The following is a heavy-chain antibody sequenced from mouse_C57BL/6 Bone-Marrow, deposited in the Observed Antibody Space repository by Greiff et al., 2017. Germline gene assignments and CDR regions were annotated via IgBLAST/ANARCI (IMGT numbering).Heavy chain of an antibody. CDR1: GYTFTSYW. D-gene: IGHD2-1*01. CDR3: ARISYYGFAMDY. J-gene: IGHJ4*01. Sequence: QVQLQQPGAELVRPGSSVKLSCKASGYTFTSYWMHWVKQRPRKGLEWIGNIDPSDSETHYNQKFKDKATLTVDKSSSTAYMQLSRLTSEDSAVYYCARISYYGFAMDYWGQGASVTVSS. V-gene: IGHV1-52*01. CDR2: IDPSDSET.